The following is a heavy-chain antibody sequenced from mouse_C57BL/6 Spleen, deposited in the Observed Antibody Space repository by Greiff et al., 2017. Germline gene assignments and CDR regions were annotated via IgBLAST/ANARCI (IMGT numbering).Heavy chain of an antibody. J-gene: IGHJ3*01. CDR3: ARVDDYPAWVAY. CDR2: ISYSGST. Sequence: EVKLVESGPGLVKPSQSLSLSCTVSGYSITSGYDWHWIRPFPGTQLELMGYISYSGSTKYNPSLKSRIASTHDTSKNHFFLKLNSVTTEDTATYYCARVDDYPAWVAYWGQGTLVTVSA. CDR1: GYSITSGYD. V-gene: IGHV3-1*01. D-gene: IGHD2-4*01.